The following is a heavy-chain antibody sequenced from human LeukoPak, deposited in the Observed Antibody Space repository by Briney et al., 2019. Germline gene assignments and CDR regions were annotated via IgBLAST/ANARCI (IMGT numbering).Heavy chain of an antibody. Sequence: GGSLRLSCAGSGFTFRSYAMSWVRQSPVKGLEWVSAISDSGDGTYYADSVKARFTISRDNSKNTVYLEMSSLRAEDTAVYYCAKEQSLSRLWDLDYWGQGTLVTVSS. D-gene: IGHD2/OR15-2a*01. V-gene: IGHV3-23*01. CDR2: ISDSGDGT. CDR3: AKEQSLSRLWDLDY. CDR1: GFTFRSYA. J-gene: IGHJ4*02.